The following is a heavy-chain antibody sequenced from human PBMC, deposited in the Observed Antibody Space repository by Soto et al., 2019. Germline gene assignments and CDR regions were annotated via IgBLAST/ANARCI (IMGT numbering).Heavy chain of an antibody. CDR1: SGSISSPNW. V-gene: IGHV4-4*02. CDR2: IYHSGST. CDR3: ARQAPYGSVRIYDY. J-gene: IGHJ4*02. Sequence: QVQLQESGPGLVKPSGTLSLTCAVSSGSISSPNWWSWVRQPPGKGLEWIGEIYHSGSTRYNPSLQSRVTISVDTSKNPFSLRLTSVAAADTAVYYCARQAPYGSVRIYDYWGQGSLVNVSS. D-gene: IGHD3-10*01.